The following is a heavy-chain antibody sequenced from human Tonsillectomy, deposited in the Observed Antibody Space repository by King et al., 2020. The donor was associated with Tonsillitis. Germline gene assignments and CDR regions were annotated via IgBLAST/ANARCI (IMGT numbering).Heavy chain of an antibody. CDR3: VLPLQLTYYYCVL. CDR2: ISSDGDNK. D-gene: IGHD1-26*01. J-gene: IGHJ2*01. V-gene: IGHV3-30-3*01. CDR1: GFTLFTFT. Sequence: VQLVESGGGVVQPGRSLRLSCAASGFTLFTFTMHWVRQTPGQGLEWVALISSDGDNKYYADSVKGRCTISRDISENILYLQMNSLRPEDTAVYYCVLPLQLTYYYCVLWGRGDLVTLS.